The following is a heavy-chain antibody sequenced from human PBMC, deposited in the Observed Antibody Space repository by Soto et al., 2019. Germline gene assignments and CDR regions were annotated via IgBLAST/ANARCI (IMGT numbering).Heavy chain of an antibody. CDR2: IYSGGST. CDR3: GVATITVGYFDY. V-gene: IGHV3-53*01. CDR1: GFTVSSNY. J-gene: IGHJ4*02. Sequence: PGRSLRLSCAASGFTVSSNYMSWVRQAPGKGLEWVSVIYSGGSTYYADSVKSRFTISRDNSKNTLYLQMNSLRAEDTAVYYCGVATITVGYFDYWGQGSLVTVSS. D-gene: IGHD5-12*01.